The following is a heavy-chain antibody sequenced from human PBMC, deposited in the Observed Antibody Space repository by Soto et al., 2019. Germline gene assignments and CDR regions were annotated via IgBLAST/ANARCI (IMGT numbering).Heavy chain of an antibody. CDR1: GDTFSSYA. CDR3: ASSLSGDYSSYIPLSGMDV. Sequence: QVQLVQSGAEVKQPGSSVKVSCKASGDTFSSYAISWVRQAPGQGLEWMGGIIPIFGTANYAQKFQGRVTITADESTSTAYMELSSLRSEDTAVYYCASSLSGDYSSYIPLSGMDVWGQGTTVTVSS. CDR2: IIPIFGTA. J-gene: IGHJ6*02. V-gene: IGHV1-69*01. D-gene: IGHD4-4*01.